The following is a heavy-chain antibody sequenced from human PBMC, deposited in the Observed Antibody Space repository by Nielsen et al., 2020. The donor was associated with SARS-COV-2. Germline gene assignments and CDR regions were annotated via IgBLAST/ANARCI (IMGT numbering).Heavy chain of an antibody. V-gene: IGHV4-39*01. CDR1: GGSISSSSYY. D-gene: IGHD3-3*01. CDR2: IYYTGST. Sequence: SETLSLTCTVSGGSISSSSYYWGWIRRPPGKGLEWIGSIYYTGSTYNNPSLKSRVTISVDTSTNQFSLKLSSVTAADTAVYYCARGLWSGYYIDYWGQGTLVTVSS. J-gene: IGHJ4*02. CDR3: ARGLWSGYYIDY.